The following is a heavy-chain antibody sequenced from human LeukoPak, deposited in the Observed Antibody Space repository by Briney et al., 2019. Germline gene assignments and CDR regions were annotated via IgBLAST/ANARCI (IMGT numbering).Heavy chain of an antibody. CDR2: INPNSGGT. V-gene: IGHV1-2*02. Sequence: ASVKVSRKASGYTFTGYYMHWVRQAPGQGLEWMGWINPNSGGTNYAQKFQGRVTMTRDTSISTAYMELSRLRSDDTAVYYCATAGLSLVVVTGGYFDYWGQGTLVTVSS. J-gene: IGHJ4*02. CDR3: ATAGLSLVVVTGGYFDY. CDR1: GYTFTGYY. D-gene: IGHD3-22*01.